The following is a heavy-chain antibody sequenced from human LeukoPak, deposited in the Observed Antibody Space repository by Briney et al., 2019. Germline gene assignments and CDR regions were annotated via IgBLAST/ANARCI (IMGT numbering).Heavy chain of an antibody. Sequence: SETLSLTCAVYGGSFSGYYWSWIRQPPGKGLEWIGEINHSGSTNYNPSLKSRVIISVDTSKNQFSLKLSSVTAADTAVYYCARGRDWDCSGGSCFFDYWGQGTLVTVSS. V-gene: IGHV4-34*01. CDR3: ARGRDWDCSGGSCFFDY. CDR2: INHSGST. D-gene: IGHD2-15*01. J-gene: IGHJ4*02. CDR1: GGSFSGYY.